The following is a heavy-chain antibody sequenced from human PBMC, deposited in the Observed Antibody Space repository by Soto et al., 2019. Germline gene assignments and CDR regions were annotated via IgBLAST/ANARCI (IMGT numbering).Heavy chain of an antibody. CDR1: SYTFTSYG. CDR3: ARDRGDIVVVVAADYYFDY. V-gene: IGHV1-18*01. J-gene: IGHJ4*02. Sequence: QVQLVQSGAEVKKPGASVKVSCKASSYTFTSYGISWVRQAPGQGLEWMGWISAYNGNTNYAQKLQGRVTMTTDTSTSTAYMELRSLRSDDTAVYYCARDRGDIVVVVAADYYFDYWGQGTLVTVSS. D-gene: IGHD2-15*01. CDR2: ISAYNGNT.